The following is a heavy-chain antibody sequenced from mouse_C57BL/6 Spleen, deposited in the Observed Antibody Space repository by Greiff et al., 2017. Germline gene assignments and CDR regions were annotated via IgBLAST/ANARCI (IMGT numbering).Heavy chain of an antibody. D-gene: IGHD2-4*01. V-gene: IGHV1-59*01. Sequence: QVQLQQPGAELVRPGTSVKLSCKASGYTFTSYWMHWVKQRPGQGLEWIGVIDPSDSYTNYNQKFKGKATLTVDTSSSTAYMPLSSLTSEDAAVYYCARDYRYYFDYWGQGTTLTVSS. CDR2: IDPSDSYT. CDR1: GYTFTSYW. CDR3: ARDYRYYFDY. J-gene: IGHJ2*01.